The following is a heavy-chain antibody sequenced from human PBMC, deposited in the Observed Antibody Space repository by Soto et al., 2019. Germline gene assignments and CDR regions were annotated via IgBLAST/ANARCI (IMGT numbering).Heavy chain of an antibody. J-gene: IGHJ4*02. Sequence: PGGSLRLSCAASGFTFSSYEMNWVRQAPGKXLEWVSYISSSGSTIYYADSVKGRFTISRDNAKNSLYLQMNSLRAEDTAVYYCARDDRTSSGWRLPFFDYWGQGTLVTVCS. CDR1: GFTFSSYE. CDR2: ISSSGSTI. D-gene: IGHD6-19*01. V-gene: IGHV3-48*03. CDR3: ARDDRTSSGWRLPFFDY.